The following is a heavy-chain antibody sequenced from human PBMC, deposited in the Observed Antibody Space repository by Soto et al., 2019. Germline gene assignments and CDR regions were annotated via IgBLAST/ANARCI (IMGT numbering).Heavy chain of an antibody. CDR3: ASDQYYYGSGSYPSPDRWFDP. CDR2: ISAYNGNT. CDR1: GYTFTSYG. J-gene: IGHJ5*02. V-gene: IGHV1-18*01. D-gene: IGHD3-10*01. Sequence: ASVKVSCKASGYTFTSYGISWVRQAPGQGLEWMGWISAYNGNTNYAQKLQGRVTMTTDTSTSTAYMELRSLRSDDTAVYYCASDQYYYGSGSYPSPDRWFDPWGQGTLVTVSS.